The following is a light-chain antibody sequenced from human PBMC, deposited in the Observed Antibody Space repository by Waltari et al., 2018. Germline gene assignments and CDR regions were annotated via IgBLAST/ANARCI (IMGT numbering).Light chain of an antibody. Sequence: DIVLTQSPATLSLSPGETATLSCRASHSVTNYLAWYQQKPGQAPRLLIYDASNRATGIPDRFSGSGSGTCFTLTISFLEPEDFAVYYCQQRSNWPITFGQGTRLEIK. J-gene: IGKJ5*01. V-gene: IGKV3-11*01. CDR1: HSVTNY. CDR2: DAS. CDR3: QQRSNWPIT.